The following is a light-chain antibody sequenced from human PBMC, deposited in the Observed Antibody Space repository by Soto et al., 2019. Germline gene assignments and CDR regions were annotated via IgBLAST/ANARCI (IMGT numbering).Light chain of an antibody. J-gene: IGKJ5*01. CDR3: QQRSHWPIT. CDR1: QSITSN. Sequence: EIVMTQSPATLSLSPGERATLSCRASQSITSNLAWYQQKPGRAPRLLIYGASTRATGIPARFSGSGSGTEFTLTISNLQSEDFAVYYCQQRSHWPITFGQGTRLEIK. CDR2: GAS. V-gene: IGKV3-15*01.